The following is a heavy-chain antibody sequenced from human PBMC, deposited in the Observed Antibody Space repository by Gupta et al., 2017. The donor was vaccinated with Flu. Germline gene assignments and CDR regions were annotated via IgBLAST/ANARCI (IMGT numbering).Heavy chain of an antibody. CDR1: GGTFSSYA. J-gene: IGHJ3*02. CDR2: IIPIFGTA. Sequence: QVQLVQSGAEVKKPGSSVKVSCKASGGTFSSYAISWVRQAPGQGLEWMGGIIPIFGTANYAQKFQGRVTITADESTSTAYMELSSLRSEDTAVYYCARNYYDSSGYFRGVQYDAFDIWGQGTMVTVSS. D-gene: IGHD3-22*01. CDR3: ARNYYDSSGYFRGVQYDAFDI. V-gene: IGHV1-69*01.